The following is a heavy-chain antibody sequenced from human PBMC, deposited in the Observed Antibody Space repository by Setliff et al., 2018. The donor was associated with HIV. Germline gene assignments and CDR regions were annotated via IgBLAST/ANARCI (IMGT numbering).Heavy chain of an antibody. D-gene: IGHD6-19*01. V-gene: IGHV5-51*01. J-gene: IGHJ6*02. CDR2: IYPGDSDT. CDR3: ARQIAEWLDGMDV. Sequence: PGESLKISCKGFGYSFTSYWIGWVRQMPGKGLEWMGIIYPGDSDTRYSPSFQGQVTISADKSISTAYLQWSSLKASDTAMYYCARQIAEWLDGMDVWGQGTTVTVSS. CDR1: GYSFTSYW.